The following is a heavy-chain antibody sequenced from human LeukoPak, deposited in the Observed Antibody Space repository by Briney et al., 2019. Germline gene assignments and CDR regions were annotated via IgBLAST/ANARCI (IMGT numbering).Heavy chain of an antibody. CDR1: GFTFSSYS. V-gene: IGHV3-21*06. Sequence: PGGSLRLSCAASGFTFSSYSMNWVRQAPGKGLEWVSSISSSSSYIYYADSVKGRFTISRDNSKNTLYLQMNSLRAEDTAVYYCARESSSSEYYYYGMDVWGQGTTVTVSS. CDR2: ISSSSSYI. D-gene: IGHD6-6*01. CDR3: ARESSSSEYYYYGMDV. J-gene: IGHJ6*02.